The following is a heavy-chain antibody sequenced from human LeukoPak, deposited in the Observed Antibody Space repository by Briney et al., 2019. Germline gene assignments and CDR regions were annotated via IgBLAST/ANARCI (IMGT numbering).Heavy chain of an antibody. CDR3: ARELQWPAHFDY. J-gene: IGHJ4*02. V-gene: IGHV3-64*01. Sequence: GGSLRLSCAASGITFSSYAMHWVRQAPGKGLEYVSAISSNGGSTYYANSVKGRFTISRDNSKNTLYLQMGSLRAEDMAVYYCARELQWPAHFDYWGQGTLVTVSS. CDR2: ISSNGGST. D-gene: IGHD6-19*01. CDR1: GITFSSYA.